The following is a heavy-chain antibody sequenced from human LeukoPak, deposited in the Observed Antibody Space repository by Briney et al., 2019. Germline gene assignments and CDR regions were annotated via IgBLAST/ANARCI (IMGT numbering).Heavy chain of an antibody. CDR1: GFNFTNYD. D-gene: IGHD2-21*02. CDR2: IRYDGSDK. Sequence: GGSLRLSCAASGFNFTNYDMHWVRQAPGKGLEWVAFIRYDGSDKYYADSVKGRFTISRDNSKNTLYLQMNSLRTEDTAVYYCAKGDTSWGQGTLVNVSS. CDR3: AKGDTS. V-gene: IGHV3-30*02. J-gene: IGHJ5*02.